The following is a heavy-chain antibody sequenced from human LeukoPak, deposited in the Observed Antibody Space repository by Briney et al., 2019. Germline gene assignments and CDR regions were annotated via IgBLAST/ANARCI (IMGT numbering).Heavy chain of an antibody. Sequence: TGGSLRLSCAASGFTFASYAMHWVRLAPGKGLEWVAVQSSDGSDKFYAASVRGRFTISRDNSKHTLFLQMSSLRAEDTAVYYCARVLTTKQLLFDAFDVWGQGTMVTVPS. CDR1: GFTFASYA. CDR3: ARVLTTKQLLFDAFDV. CDR2: QSSDGSDK. V-gene: IGHV3-30*15. D-gene: IGHD6-6*01. J-gene: IGHJ3*01.